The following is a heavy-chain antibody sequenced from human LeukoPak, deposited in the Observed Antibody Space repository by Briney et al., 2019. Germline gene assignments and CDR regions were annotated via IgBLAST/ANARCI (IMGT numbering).Heavy chain of an antibody. CDR1: GGSFSGYY. J-gene: IGHJ3*02. D-gene: IGHD3-10*01. CDR2: IYTSGST. V-gene: IGHV4-59*10. CDR3: ARTYGSGSYEAFDI. Sequence: PSETLSLTCAVYGGSFSGYYWSWIRQPAGKGLEWIGRIYTSGSTNYNPSLKSRVTMSVDTSKNQFSLKLSSVTAADTAVYYCARTYGSGSYEAFDIWGQGTMVTVSS.